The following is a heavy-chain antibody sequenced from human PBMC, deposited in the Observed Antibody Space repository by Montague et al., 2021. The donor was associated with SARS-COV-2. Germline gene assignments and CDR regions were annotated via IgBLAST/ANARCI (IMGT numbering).Heavy chain of an antibody. V-gene: IGHV4-34*01. J-gene: IGHJ5*02. CDR1: GGSFSGYY. D-gene: IGHD3-3*01. CDR2: ITHSGST. CDR3: ARGADYDFWSGFLRYKWFGP. Sequence: SETLSLTCAVYGGSFSGYYWNWIRQHPGKGLEWIGEITHSGSTNHNPSLQSRVTISVDKSKKQVSLKLRSLTAADTAVYYCARGADYDFWSGFLRYKWFGPWGQGTPVIVSS.